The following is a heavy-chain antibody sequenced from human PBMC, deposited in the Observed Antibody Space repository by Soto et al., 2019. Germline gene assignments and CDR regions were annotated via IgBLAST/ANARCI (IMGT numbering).Heavy chain of an antibody. V-gene: IGHV3-30*18. CDR2: ISYDGSNK. J-gene: IGHJ1*01. CDR3: AKVRYFDWLCFQH. Sequence: VQLVESGGGVVQPGRSLRLSCAASGFTFSSYGMHWVRQAPGKGLEWVAVISYDGSNKYYADSVKGRFTISRDNSKNTLYLQMNSLRAEDTAVYYCAKVRYFDWLCFQHWGQGTLVTVSS. CDR1: GFTFSSYG. D-gene: IGHD3-9*01.